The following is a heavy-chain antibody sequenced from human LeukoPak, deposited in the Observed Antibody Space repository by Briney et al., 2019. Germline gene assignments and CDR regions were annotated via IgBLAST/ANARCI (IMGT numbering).Heavy chain of an antibody. CDR2: IWYDGSNT. J-gene: IGHJ5*02. D-gene: IGHD1-1*01. CDR3: ARDSGPLDT. Sequence: PGGSLRLSCAASGFTFSSYGMHWVRQAPGKGLEWVAVIWYDGSNTYYPDSVKGRFTISRDDSKNTLYLQMNSLRAEDTAVYYCARDSGPLDTWGQGTLVTVSS. V-gene: IGHV3-33*08. CDR1: GFTFSSYG.